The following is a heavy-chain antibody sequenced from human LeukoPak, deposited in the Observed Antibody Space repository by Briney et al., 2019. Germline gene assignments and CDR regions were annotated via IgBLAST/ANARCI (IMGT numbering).Heavy chain of an antibody. D-gene: IGHD3-10*01. Sequence: PSETLSLTCTVSGGSISSSSYYWGWIRQPPGKGLEWIGRIYYSGSTYYNPSLKSRVTISVDTSKNQFSLKVNSVTAADTAVYYCARVYDSGSQAYFYYMDVWGKGTTVTISS. CDR3: ARVYDSGSQAYFYYMDV. CDR1: GGSISSSSYY. J-gene: IGHJ6*03. V-gene: IGHV4-39*07. CDR2: IYYSGST.